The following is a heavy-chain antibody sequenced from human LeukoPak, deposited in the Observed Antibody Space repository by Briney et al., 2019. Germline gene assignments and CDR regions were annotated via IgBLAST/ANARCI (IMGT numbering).Heavy chain of an antibody. CDR3: ATNGWYCLDH. V-gene: IGHV4-30-2*01. CDR1: GRSISSGGYY. Sequence: PSETLSLTCTVSGRSISSGGYYWSWIRQPPGKGLEWIGYIYHSGSTYYNPSLKSRVTISVDKSNNHFSLRLTSVTAADTAVYYCATNGWYCLDHWGQGALVTVSS. J-gene: IGHJ1*01. D-gene: IGHD6-19*01. CDR2: IYHSGST.